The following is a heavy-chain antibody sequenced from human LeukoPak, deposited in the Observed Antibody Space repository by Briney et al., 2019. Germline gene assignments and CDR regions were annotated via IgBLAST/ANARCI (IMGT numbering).Heavy chain of an antibody. Sequence: GGSLRLSCAASGFTFSSYEMNWVRQAPGKGLEWVSYISSSGSTIYYADSAKGRFTISRDSSKNILHLQMNSLRAEDTAVYYCARGPSGYHNTGGQGTLVTVSS. CDR2: ISSSGSTI. J-gene: IGHJ4*02. V-gene: IGHV3-48*03. CDR1: GFTFSSYE. D-gene: IGHD5-12*01. CDR3: ARGPSGYHNT.